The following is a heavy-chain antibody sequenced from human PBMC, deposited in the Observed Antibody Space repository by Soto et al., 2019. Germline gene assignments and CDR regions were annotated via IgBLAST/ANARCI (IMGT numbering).Heavy chain of an antibody. CDR2: IYHSGST. V-gene: IGHV4-30-2*01. CDR1: GDSISGSFS. CDR3: ARGVIIRGAPIDS. J-gene: IGHJ4*02. Sequence: QVQLQESASGLVKPSQALSLTCVVSGDSISGSFSWHWVRRPPGEGLEWLGYIYHSGSTHYSPSLRGRITMSVDTSKNMFSLKLTDVTAADTAVYYCARGVIIRGAPIDSWGQGTLVSVSS. D-gene: IGHD3-10*01.